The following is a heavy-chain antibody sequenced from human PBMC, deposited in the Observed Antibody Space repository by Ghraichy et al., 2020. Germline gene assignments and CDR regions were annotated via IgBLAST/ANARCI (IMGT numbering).Heavy chain of an antibody. D-gene: IGHD6-6*01. CDR2: IYYSGST. Sequence: SETLSLTCTVSGGSISSYYWSWIRQPPGKGLEWIGYIYYSGSTNYNPSLKSRVTISVDTSKNQFSLKLSSVTAADTAVYYCARGYSSSSFGYYYYYGMDVWGQGTTVTVSS. V-gene: IGHV4-59*01. J-gene: IGHJ6*02. CDR3: ARGYSSSSFGYYYYYGMDV. CDR1: GGSISSYY.